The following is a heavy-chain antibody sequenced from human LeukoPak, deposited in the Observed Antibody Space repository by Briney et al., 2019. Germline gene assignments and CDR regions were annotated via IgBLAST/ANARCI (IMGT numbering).Heavy chain of an antibody. Sequence: GASVKVSCKASGYTITDYYLHWVRQAPGQGLEWMGWIIPNTGGTNYAQKFQDWVTMSSDTSISTAYMELSRLRSDDTAVYYCARGSPSYAQWHFDLWGRGTLVTVSS. CDR3: ARGSPSYAQWHFDL. CDR1: GYTITDYY. J-gene: IGHJ2*01. D-gene: IGHD2/OR15-2a*01. V-gene: IGHV1-2*04. CDR2: IIPNTGGT.